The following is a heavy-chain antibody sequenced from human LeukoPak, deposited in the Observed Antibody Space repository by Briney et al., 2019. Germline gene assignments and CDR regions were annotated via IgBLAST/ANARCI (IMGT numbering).Heavy chain of an antibody. V-gene: IGHV3-23*01. CDR2: IGGSGDNT. D-gene: IGHD2-2*01. CDR1: GFTFSNYA. Sequence: GGSLRLSCAASGFTFSNYAMSWVRQAPGKGLEWVSTIGGSGDNTYYADSVKGRFTISRDNPKNTLYLQMNSLRAEDTAVYYCAKDSAIVPAAPYGMDVWGQGTTVTVSS. J-gene: IGHJ6*02. CDR3: AKDSAIVPAAPYGMDV.